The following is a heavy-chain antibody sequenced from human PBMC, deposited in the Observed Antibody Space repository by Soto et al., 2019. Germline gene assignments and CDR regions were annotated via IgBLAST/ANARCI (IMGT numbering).Heavy chain of an antibody. D-gene: IGHD3-3*01. J-gene: IGHJ5*02. CDR3: ARDGVPGVVTLGVWFDP. CDR2: ISAYNGNT. CDR1: GYTFTSYG. V-gene: IGHV1-18*01. Sequence: ASVKVSCKASGYTFTSYGISWVRQAPGQGLEWMGWISAYNGNTNYAQKLQGRVTMTTDTSTSTAYMELRGLRSDDTAVYYCARDGVPGVVTLGVWFDPWGQGTLVTVSS.